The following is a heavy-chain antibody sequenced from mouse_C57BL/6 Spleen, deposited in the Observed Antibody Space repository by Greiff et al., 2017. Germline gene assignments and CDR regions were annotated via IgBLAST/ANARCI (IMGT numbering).Heavy chain of an antibody. CDR1: GYTFTDYN. CDR2: INPNNGGT. J-gene: IGHJ2*01. D-gene: IGHD3-2*02. CDR3: ARSPDSSGYYFDY. Sequence: EVQLQQSGPELVKPGASVKIPCKASGYTFTDYNMDWVKQSHGKSLEWIGDINPNNGGTIYNQKFKGKATLTVDKSSSTAYMERRSLTSEDTAVYYCARSPDSSGYYFDYWGQGTTLTVSS. V-gene: IGHV1-18*01.